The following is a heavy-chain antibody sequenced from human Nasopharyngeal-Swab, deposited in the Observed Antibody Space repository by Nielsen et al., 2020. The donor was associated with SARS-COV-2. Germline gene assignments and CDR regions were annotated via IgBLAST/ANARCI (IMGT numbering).Heavy chain of an antibody. V-gene: IGHV7-4-1*02. D-gene: IGHD3-10*01. Sequence: WVRQAPGQGIEWMGWINTNTGNPTYAQGFTGRFVFSLDTSVSTAYLQISSLKAEDTAVYYCARDAILWFGELLIWFDPWGQGTLVTVSS. CDR3: ARDAILWFGELLIWFDP. J-gene: IGHJ5*02. CDR2: INTNTGNP.